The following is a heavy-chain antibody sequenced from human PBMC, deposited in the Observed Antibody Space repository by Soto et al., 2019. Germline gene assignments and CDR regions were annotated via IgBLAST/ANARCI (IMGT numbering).Heavy chain of an antibody. CDR3: AVGNKLGYWYFDL. J-gene: IGHJ2*01. D-gene: IGHD7-27*01. V-gene: IGHV6-1*01. Sequence: SQTLSLTCPISGGSASSNSAAWNWITQSPSRGLDWGGRTYYRSKWYNVYAVSVKSRITINPDTSQNQFSLQLNSVTPDDTALYYCAVGNKLGYWYFDLWGRGTLVTVSS. CDR1: GGSASSNSAA. CDR2: TYYRSKWYN.